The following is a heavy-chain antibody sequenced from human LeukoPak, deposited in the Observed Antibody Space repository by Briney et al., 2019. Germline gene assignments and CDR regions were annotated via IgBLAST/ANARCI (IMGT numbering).Heavy chain of an antibody. CDR2: IIPIFGTA. V-gene: IGHV1-69*01. Sequence: SVKVSCTASGGTFSSYAISWVRQAPGQGLEWMGGIIPIFGTANYAQKFQGRVTITADESTSTAYMELSSLRSEDTAVYYCARGPDYDFWSGYYVNHYYYYGMDVWGQGTTVTVSS. CDR1: GGTFSSYA. CDR3: ARGPDYDFWSGYYVNHYYYYGMDV. J-gene: IGHJ6*02. D-gene: IGHD3-3*01.